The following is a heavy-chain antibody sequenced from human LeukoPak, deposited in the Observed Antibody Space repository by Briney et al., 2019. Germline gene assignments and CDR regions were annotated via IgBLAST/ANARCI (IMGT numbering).Heavy chain of an antibody. CDR3: AKGEGYSSGWYGGFDY. D-gene: IGHD6-19*01. V-gene: IGHV3-23*01. J-gene: IGHJ4*02. Sequence: GGSLRLSCAASGFTFSSYAMSWVRQAPGKGLEWVSAISGSGGSTYYADSVKGRFTISRDNSKNTLYLQMNSLRAEDTAVYYCAKGEGYSSGWYGGFDYWGQGTLVTVSS. CDR1: GFTFSSYA. CDR2: ISGSGGST.